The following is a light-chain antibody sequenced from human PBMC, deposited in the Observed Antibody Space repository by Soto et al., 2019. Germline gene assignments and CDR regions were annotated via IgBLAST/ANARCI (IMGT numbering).Light chain of an antibody. CDR1: QNIRGW. J-gene: IGKJ1*01. CDR2: GAS. Sequence: DVPMTQSPSTLSASIGDRVTITCRAGQNIRGWLAWYQQKPGRAPKLLIYGASTLESGVPSRFSGTGYGTEFTLIISSLQPDDSATYYCQQYISTRTFGQGIKVEVK. CDR3: QQYISTRT. V-gene: IGKV1-5*03.